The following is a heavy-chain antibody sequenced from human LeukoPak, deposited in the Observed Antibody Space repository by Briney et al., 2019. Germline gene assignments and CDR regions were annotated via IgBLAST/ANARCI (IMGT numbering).Heavy chain of an antibody. J-gene: IGHJ3*01. CDR3: ARSFDF. V-gene: IGHV3-48*03. Sequence: PGGSLRLSCAASGFTFTSYEMNWVRQAPGKGLEWVSHISNSGGSIYYADSVKGRFTISRDNAKNSLYLQMNSLRAEYTAVYYCARSFDFWGQGTMVTVSS. CDR1: GFTFTSYE. CDR2: ISNSGGSI.